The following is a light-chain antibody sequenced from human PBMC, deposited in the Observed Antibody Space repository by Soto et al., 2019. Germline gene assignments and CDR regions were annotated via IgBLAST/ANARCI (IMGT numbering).Light chain of an antibody. CDR3: GSWDSSLSAYV. Sequence: HSVLTQPPSVSAAPGQKVTISCSGSSSNIGGNSVSWYQQLPGTAPKLLIYDDNKRPSGIPDRFSGSKSGTSATLGITGFQTGDEADYYCGSWDSSLSAYVFGTGTKSPS. J-gene: IGLJ1*01. CDR1: SSNIGGNS. V-gene: IGLV1-51*01. CDR2: DDN.